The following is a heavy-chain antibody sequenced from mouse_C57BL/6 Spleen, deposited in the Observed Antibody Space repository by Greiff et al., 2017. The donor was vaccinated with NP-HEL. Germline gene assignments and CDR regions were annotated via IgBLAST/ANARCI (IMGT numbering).Heavy chain of an antibody. V-gene: IGHV1-81*01. CDR1: GYTFTSYG. J-gene: IGHJ3*01. CDR3: ARRDYGSSFPLAY. D-gene: IGHD1-1*01. Sequence: QVQLQQSGAELARPGASVKLSCKASGYTFTSYGISWVKQRTGQGLEWIGEIYPRSGNTYYNEKFKGKATLTADKSSSTAYMELRSLTSEDSAVYFCARRDYGSSFPLAYWGQGTLVTVSA. CDR2: IYPRSGNT.